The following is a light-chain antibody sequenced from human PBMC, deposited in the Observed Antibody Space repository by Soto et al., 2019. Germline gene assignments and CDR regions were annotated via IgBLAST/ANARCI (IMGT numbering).Light chain of an antibody. CDR3: HQYGRSPWT. CDR2: GAS. Sequence: EIVLTQSPGPLSLSPGERATLSCRASESVASNYLAGYQHKPGQAPRLLFFGASNRATAIPDRFSGSGSGTDFTLTISRVEPEDFAVYYCHQYGRSPWTLGQGTEVDIK. V-gene: IGKV3-20*01. J-gene: IGKJ1*01. CDR1: ESVASNY.